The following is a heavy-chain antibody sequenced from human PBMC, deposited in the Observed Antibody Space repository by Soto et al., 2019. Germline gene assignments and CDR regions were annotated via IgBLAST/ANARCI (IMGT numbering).Heavy chain of an antibody. CDR1: GFTFDDYA. CDR3: ARPRGRWHTKSYYFDN. Sequence: GGSLRLSCAASGFTFDDYAMHWVRQAPGKGLEWVSLISWDGGSTYYADSVKGRFTLSRDNGNYSLFLQMNSLRAEDTALYYCARPRGRWHTKSYYFDNWYQGALVKVSS. CDR2: ISWDGGST. J-gene: IGHJ4*01. V-gene: IGHV3-43D*04.